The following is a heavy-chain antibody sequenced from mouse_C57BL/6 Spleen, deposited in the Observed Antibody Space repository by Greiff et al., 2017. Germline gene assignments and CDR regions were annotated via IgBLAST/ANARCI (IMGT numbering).Heavy chain of an antibody. CDR2: ISYSGST. CDR3: ARWDYGNYWYFDV. J-gene: IGHJ1*03. D-gene: IGHD2-1*01. V-gene: IGHV3-8*01. CDR1: GYSITSDY. Sequence: VQLQQSGPGLAKPSQTLSLTCSVTGYSITSDYWNWIRKFPGNKLEYMGYISYSGSTYYNPSLKSLISIPRDTSKNQYYLQLNSVTTEDTATYYCARWDYGNYWYFDVWGTGTTVTVSS.